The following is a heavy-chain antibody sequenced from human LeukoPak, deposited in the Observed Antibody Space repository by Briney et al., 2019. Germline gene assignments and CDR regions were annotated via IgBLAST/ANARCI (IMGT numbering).Heavy chain of an antibody. CDR3: ATNGGGDSGYGNFDY. D-gene: IGHD5-12*01. Sequence: PGGSLRLSCAASGFTFSSYSMNWVRQAPGKGLEWVSSISGSSSYIYYADSVKGRFTISRDNAKNSLYLQMNSLRPEDTALYYCATNGGGDSGYGNFDYWGQGTLVTVSS. CDR2: ISGSSSYI. J-gene: IGHJ4*02. V-gene: IGHV3-21*04. CDR1: GFTFSSYS.